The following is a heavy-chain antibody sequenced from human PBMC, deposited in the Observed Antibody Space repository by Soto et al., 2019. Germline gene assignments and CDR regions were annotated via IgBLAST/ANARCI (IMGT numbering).Heavy chain of an antibody. CDR2: ISGSDGGT. Sequence: GGSLRLSCAASGFTFSSYAMSYDMSWVRQAPGKGLEWVSTISGSDGGTYYADSVKGRFTISRDNSKNTLYLQMNSLRAEDTAVYYCAKIEGYNYGHRFDYWGQGTLVTVSS. CDR3: AKIEGYNYGHRFDY. V-gene: IGHV3-23*01. J-gene: IGHJ4*02. CDR1: GFTFSSYA. D-gene: IGHD5-18*01.